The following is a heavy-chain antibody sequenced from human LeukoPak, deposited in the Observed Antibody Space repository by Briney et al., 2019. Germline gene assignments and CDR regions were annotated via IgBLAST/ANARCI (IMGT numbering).Heavy chain of an antibody. D-gene: IGHD6-19*01. CDR3: ASTRRAAVAGRFDS. Sequence: PSETLSLTCNVSGASMSSYYWSWIRQPPGKGLEWIGYIYHSGNTNYSPSLESRVTMSVDESKNQLSLRVHFVSAADTAVYYCASTRRAAVAGRFDSWGQGTLVTVSS. CDR2: IYHSGNT. J-gene: IGHJ4*02. CDR1: GASMSSYY. V-gene: IGHV4-4*09.